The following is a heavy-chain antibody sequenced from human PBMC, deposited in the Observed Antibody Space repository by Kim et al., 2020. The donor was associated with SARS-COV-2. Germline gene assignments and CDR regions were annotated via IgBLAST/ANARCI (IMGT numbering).Heavy chain of an antibody. J-gene: IGHJ4*02. D-gene: IGHD3-3*01. CDR1: GDSVSSNSAA. Sequence: SQTLSLTCAISGDSVSSNSAAWNWIRQSPSRGLEWLGRTYYRSKWYNDYAVSVKSRITINPDTSKNQFSLQLNSATPEDTAVYYCARDRELRFLEWLQSGFDYWGQGTLVTVSS. V-gene: IGHV6-1*01. CDR2: TYYRSKWYN. CDR3: ARDRELRFLEWLQSGFDY.